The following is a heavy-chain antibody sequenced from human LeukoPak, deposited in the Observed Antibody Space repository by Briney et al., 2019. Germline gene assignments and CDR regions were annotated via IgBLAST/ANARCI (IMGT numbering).Heavy chain of an antibody. CDR2: IYYSGST. J-gene: IGHJ4*02. Sequence: GSLRLSCAASGFTFSDYYMSWIRQPPGKGLEWTGYIYYSGSTNYNPSLKSRVTISVDTSKNQFSLKLSSVTAADTAIYYCAREVSGRFDYWGQGTLVTVSS. CDR3: AREVSGRFDY. D-gene: IGHD5/OR15-5a*01. V-gene: IGHV4-59*12. CDR1: GFTFSDYY.